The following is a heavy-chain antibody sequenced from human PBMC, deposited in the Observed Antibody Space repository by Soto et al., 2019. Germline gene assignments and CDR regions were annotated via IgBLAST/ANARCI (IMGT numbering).Heavy chain of an antibody. D-gene: IGHD5-12*01. CDR3: ARGYSGYDFDLLDYYYYMDV. V-gene: IGHV4-59*01. CDR1: GGSISSYY. J-gene: IGHJ6*03. Sequence: PSETLSLTCTVSGGSISSYYWSWIRQPPGKGLGWIGYIYYSGSTNYNPSLKSRVTISVDTSKNQFSLKLSSVTAADTAVYYCARGYSGYDFDLLDYYYYMDVWGKGTTVTVSS. CDR2: IYYSGST.